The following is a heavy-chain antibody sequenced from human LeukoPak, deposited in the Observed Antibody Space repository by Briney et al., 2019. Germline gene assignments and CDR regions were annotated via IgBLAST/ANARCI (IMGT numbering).Heavy chain of an antibody. CDR3: AKGRVRQLDPFDY. CDR1: GFTFSSFG. Sequence: GRSLRLSCAASGFTFSSFGMSWVRQAPGKGLEWVSGISGSGDSTYYADPVKGRFTISRDNSKNTLYLQMNSLRAEDTAVYYCAKGRVRQLDPFDYWGQGTLVTVSS. J-gene: IGHJ4*02. D-gene: IGHD6-6*01. V-gene: IGHV3-23*01. CDR2: ISGSGDST.